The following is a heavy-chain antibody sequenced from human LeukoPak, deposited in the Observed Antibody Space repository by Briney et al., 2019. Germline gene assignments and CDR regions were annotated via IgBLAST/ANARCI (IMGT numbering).Heavy chain of an antibody. CDR2: IRSKPNNYTT. J-gene: IGHJ3*01. CDR3: IILRGGAAAGDDAFDL. V-gene: IGHV3-73*01. CDR1: GFTFSGSA. Sequence: GGSLRLSCAASGFTFSGSAMHWVRQASGKGLEWVGRIRSKPNNYTTAYAASVKGRFTISRDDSKNKAYLQMKSLKSDDTAVYYCIILRGGAAAGDDAFDLWGQGTMVTVSS. D-gene: IGHD6-13*01.